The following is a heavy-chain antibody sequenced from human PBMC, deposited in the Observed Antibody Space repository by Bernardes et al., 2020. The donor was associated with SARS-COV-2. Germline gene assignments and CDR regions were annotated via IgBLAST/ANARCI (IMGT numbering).Heavy chain of an antibody. D-gene: IGHD2-2*01. CDR3: ARDLPFGKVPFDV. Sequence: ASVKVSCKTSGYTFASYGISWVRRAPGQGLEWMGWISAYNGDTRYAQKFQDRVIMTTDASTSTAYIELTSLRSDDTAMYYCARDLPFGKVPFDVWGQGTTVTVSS. V-gene: IGHV1-18*01. CDR2: ISAYNGDT. J-gene: IGHJ6*02. CDR1: GYTFASYG.